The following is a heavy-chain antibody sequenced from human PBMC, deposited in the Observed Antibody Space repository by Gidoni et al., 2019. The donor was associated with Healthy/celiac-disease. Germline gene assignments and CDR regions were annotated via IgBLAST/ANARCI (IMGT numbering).Heavy chain of an antibody. D-gene: IGHD6-13*01. CDR2: IKSNTDGGTT. CDR1: GFTFSNAR. J-gene: IGHJ4*02. Sequence: EVQLVESGGGLVKPGGSLRLSCAASGFTFSNARMSWVRQAPGKGLEWVGRIKSNTDGGTTDYAAPVKGRFTISRDDSKNTLYLQMNSLKTEDTAVYYCTTENRGIAAGGPVYYFDYWGQGTLVTVSS. V-gene: IGHV3-15*01. CDR3: TTENRGIAAGGPVYYFDY.